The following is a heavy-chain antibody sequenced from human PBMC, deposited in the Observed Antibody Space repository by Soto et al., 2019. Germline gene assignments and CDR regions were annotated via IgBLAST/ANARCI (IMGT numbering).Heavy chain of an antibody. J-gene: IGHJ4*02. CDR2: IWYDGSNK. CDR1: GFTFSSYG. Sequence: QVQLVESGGGVVQPGRSLRLSCAASGFTFSSYGMHWVRQAPGKGLEWVAVIWYDGSNKYYADSVKGRFTISRDNSKNTLYLQMNSLRAEDTAVYYCARDGSTYYDILTGKIPRLPGYWGQGTLVTVSS. V-gene: IGHV3-33*01. CDR3: ARDGSTYYDILTGKIPRLPGY. D-gene: IGHD3-9*01.